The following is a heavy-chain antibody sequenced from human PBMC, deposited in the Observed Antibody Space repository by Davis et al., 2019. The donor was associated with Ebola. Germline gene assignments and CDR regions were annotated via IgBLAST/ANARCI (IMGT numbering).Heavy chain of an antibody. Sequence: MPGGSLRLSCTVSGGSISSYYWSWIRQPPGKGLEWIGYIYYSGSTNYNPSLKSRVTISVDTSKNQFSLKLSSVTAADTAVYYCARYSGTAMTPWGQGTLVTVSS. V-gene: IGHV4-59*12. D-gene: IGHD5-18*01. CDR3: ARYSGTAMTP. CDR2: IYYSGST. J-gene: IGHJ4*02. CDR1: GGSISSYY.